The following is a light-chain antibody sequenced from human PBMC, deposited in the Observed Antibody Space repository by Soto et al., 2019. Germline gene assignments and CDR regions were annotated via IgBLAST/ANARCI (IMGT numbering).Light chain of an antibody. CDR2: SAS. V-gene: IGKV1-27*01. Sequence: DIQVTQSPSSLSASVGDRVTITCRASQDIGNHLAWYQQKPGEIPKLLIHSASTLHSGVPSRFSGSGSGTDFTLTISSLHSEDVSTYYCQKYKSVPWTFDQGTKVEIK. CDR1: QDIGNH. J-gene: IGKJ1*01. CDR3: QKYKSVPWT.